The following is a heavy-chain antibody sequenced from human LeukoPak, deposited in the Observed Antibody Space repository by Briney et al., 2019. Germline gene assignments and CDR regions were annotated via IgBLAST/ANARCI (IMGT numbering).Heavy chain of an antibody. CDR2: IIPILGIA. D-gene: IGHD3-9*01. Sequence: ASVKVSCKASGGTFSSYAISWVRQAPGQGLEWMERIIPILGIANYAQKFQGRVTITADKSTSTAYMELSSLRSEDTAVYYCASRPYYDILTGFSPGDWFDPWGQGTLVTVSS. CDR1: GGTFSSYA. CDR3: ASRPYYDILTGFSPGDWFDP. J-gene: IGHJ5*02. V-gene: IGHV1-69*04.